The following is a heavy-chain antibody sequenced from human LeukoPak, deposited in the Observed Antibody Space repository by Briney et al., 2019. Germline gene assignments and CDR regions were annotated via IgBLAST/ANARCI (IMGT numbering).Heavy chain of an antibody. Sequence: GGSLRLSCAASGFTFNSFAMSWVRQAPGKGLEWVSTISGSGGSTYYADSLKGRFTISRDNSKNALYLQINSLRAEDTALYYCAKMHGKFSVTGYWGQGTLVTVSS. D-gene: IGHD1-14*01. CDR2: ISGSGGST. V-gene: IGHV3-23*01. CDR3: AKMHGKFSVTGY. J-gene: IGHJ4*02. CDR1: GFTFNSFA.